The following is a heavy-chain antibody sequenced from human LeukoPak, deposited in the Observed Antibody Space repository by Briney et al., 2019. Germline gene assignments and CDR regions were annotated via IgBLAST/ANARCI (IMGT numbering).Heavy chain of an antibody. V-gene: IGHV3-9*01. CDR2: ISWNSGSI. CDR3: AKGGDWNY. Sequence: PGGSLRLSCAASGFTFDDYAMHWVRQAPGKGLEWVSGISWNSGSIGYAASVQGRFTNSRDNAKNSLYLQMNSLRAEDTALYYCAKGGDWNYWGQGTLVTVSS. J-gene: IGHJ4*02. CDR1: GFTFDDYA. D-gene: IGHD2-21*01.